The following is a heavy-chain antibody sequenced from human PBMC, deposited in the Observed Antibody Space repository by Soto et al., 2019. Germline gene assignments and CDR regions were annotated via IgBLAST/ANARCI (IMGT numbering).Heavy chain of an antibody. CDR1: GYTFTSYY. CDR3: AREQSGEIMTMTDAFDI. Sequence: GASVKVSXKASGYTFTSYYMHWVRQAPGQGLEWMGIINASNGNTNYSQKFQGRVTITRDTSTSTAYMELSSLRSEDTAVYYCAREQSGEIMTMTDAFDIWGQGTMVTVSS. V-gene: IGHV1-46*01. CDR2: INASNGNT. D-gene: IGHD3-16*01. J-gene: IGHJ3*02.